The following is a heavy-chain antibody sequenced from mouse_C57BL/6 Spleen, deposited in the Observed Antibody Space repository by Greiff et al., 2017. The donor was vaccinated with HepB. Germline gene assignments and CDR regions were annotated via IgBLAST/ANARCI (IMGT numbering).Heavy chain of an antibody. V-gene: IGHV1-55*01. Sequence: VQLQQPGAELVKPGASVKMSCKASGYTFTSYWITWVKRRPGQGLEWIGDIYPGSGSTNYNEKFKSKATLTVDTSSSTAYIQLSSLTSEASAVYYCASVDDDYYFDYWGQGTTLTVSS. D-gene: IGHD2-4*01. CDR3: ASVDDDYYFDY. CDR2: IYPGSGST. CDR1: GYTFTSYW. J-gene: IGHJ2*01.